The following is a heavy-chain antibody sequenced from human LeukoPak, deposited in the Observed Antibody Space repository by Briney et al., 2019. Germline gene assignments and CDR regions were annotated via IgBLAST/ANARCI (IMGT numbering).Heavy chain of an antibody. CDR3: ARVRIGQPFHSDDYYYYMDV. J-gene: IGHJ6*03. V-gene: IGHV3-11*01. CDR1: GFTFSRSW. CDR2: ISSSGSTI. Sequence: GGSLRLSCTASGFTFSRSWMSWIRQAPGKGLEWVSYISSSGSTIYYADSVKGRFTISRDNAKNSLYLQMNSPRAEDTAVYCCARVRIGQPFHSDDYYYYMDVWGKGTTVTISS. D-gene: IGHD2-21*01.